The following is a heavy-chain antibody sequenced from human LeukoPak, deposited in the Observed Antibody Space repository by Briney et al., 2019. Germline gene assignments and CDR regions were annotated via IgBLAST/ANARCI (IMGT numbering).Heavy chain of an antibody. V-gene: IGHV3-21*01. CDR2: ISSSSSYI. J-gene: IGHJ3*02. Sequence: GGSLRLSCAASGFTFSSYSMNWVRQAPGKGLEWVSSISSSSSYIYYADSVKGRFTISRDNAKNSLYLQMNSLRAEDTAVYYCARDRDDYVNGGLIWGQGTMVTVSS. D-gene: IGHD3-16*01. CDR1: GFTFSSYS. CDR3: ARDRDDYVNGGLI.